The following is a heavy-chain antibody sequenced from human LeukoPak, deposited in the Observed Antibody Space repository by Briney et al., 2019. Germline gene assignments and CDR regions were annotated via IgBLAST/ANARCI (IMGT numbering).Heavy chain of an antibody. Sequence: ASVKVSCKASGYTFTGYYMHWVRQDPGQGLEWMGWINTNSGGTNYAQKFQGRVTMTRDTSISTAYMELSRLRSDDTAVYYCARDYCSSTSCPPDYWGQGTLVTVSS. CDR1: GYTFTGYY. CDR3: ARDYCSSTSCPPDY. V-gene: IGHV1-2*02. CDR2: INTNSGGT. D-gene: IGHD2-2*01. J-gene: IGHJ4*02.